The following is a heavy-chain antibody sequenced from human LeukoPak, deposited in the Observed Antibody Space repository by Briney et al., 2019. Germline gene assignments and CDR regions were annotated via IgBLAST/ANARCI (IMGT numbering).Heavy chain of an antibody. V-gene: IGHV1-69*04. Sequence: SVKVSCKASGGTFSSYAISWVRQAPGQGLEWMGRIIPIFGIANYAQKFQGRVTITADKSTSTAYMELSSLRSEDTAVYYCARASAYGGNSRYFDYWGQGTLVTVSS. J-gene: IGHJ4*02. CDR3: ARASAYGGNSRYFDY. CDR2: IIPIFGIA. D-gene: IGHD4-23*01. CDR1: GGTFSSYA.